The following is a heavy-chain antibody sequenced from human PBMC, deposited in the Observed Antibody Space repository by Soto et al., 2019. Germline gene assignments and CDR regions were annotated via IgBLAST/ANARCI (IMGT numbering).Heavy chain of an antibody. CDR2: IKSKTDGGTT. D-gene: IGHD3-22*01. J-gene: IGHJ4*01. Sequence: GGSMRLSCAASGFNFSNAWINWVRQDTGKGLEWVGRIKSKTDGGTTDFAEPVKGRFAISRDDSNNMVYLQMSSLKIEDTAVYYCTTDSYSTIIIVRFDYWGHGTLVTVSS. V-gene: IGHV3-15*07. CDR3: TTDSYSTIIIVRFDY. CDR1: GFNFSNAW.